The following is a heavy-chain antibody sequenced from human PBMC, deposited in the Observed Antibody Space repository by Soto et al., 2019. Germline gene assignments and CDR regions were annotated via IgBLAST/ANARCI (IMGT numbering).Heavy chain of an antibody. CDR3: ASHRAGPNWLDP. V-gene: IGHV4-59*08. J-gene: IGHJ5*02. CDR2: IFYSGNT. CDR1: GGSISSYY. Sequence: SETLSLTCTVSGGSISSYYWSWIRQTPGKGLEWIGYIFYSGNTNYNPSLKSRVTISVDTSKSQFSLKLTSVTVADTAVYYCASHRAGPNWLDPWGQGTLVTVSS. D-gene: IGHD3-10*01.